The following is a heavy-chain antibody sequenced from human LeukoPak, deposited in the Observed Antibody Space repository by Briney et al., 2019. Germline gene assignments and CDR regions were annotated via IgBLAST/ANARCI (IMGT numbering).Heavy chain of an antibody. J-gene: IGHJ4*02. V-gene: IGHV3-23*01. CDR3: ILAAAGTEFDS. Sequence: PGGSLRLSCEASGFAFSFFAMSWLRQAPGKGLEWVSTINANSGTRSYAASVRGRFTISRDNAKNTLYLQMSSLRAEDTAVYYCILAAAGTEFDSWGQGTLVTVSS. CDR2: INANSGTR. D-gene: IGHD6-13*01. CDR1: GFAFSFFA.